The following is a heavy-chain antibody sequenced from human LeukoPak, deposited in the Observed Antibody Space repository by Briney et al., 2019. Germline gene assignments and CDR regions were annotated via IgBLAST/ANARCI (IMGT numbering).Heavy chain of an antibody. J-gene: IGHJ5*02. CDR1: GYTFTSYG. Sequence: AASVKVSCKASGYTFTSYGISWVRQAPGQGLEWMGWISACNGNTNYAQKLQGRVTMTTDTSTSTAYIELRSLRSDDTAVYYCARPIGGTTEWFDPWGQGTLATVSS. V-gene: IGHV1-18*01. CDR2: ISACNGNT. D-gene: IGHD1-7*01. CDR3: ARPIGGTTEWFDP.